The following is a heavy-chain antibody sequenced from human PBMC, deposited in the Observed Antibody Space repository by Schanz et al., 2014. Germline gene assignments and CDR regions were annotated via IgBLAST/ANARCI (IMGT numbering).Heavy chain of an antibody. CDR1: GFSVSNTY. D-gene: IGHD2-15*01. Sequence: EVQLAESGGGLIQPGGSLRLSCAVSGFSVSNTYMHWVRQPPGKGLEWVSVINSAGTTYYADSVKGRFTFSRDSSKNTVYLQMDSLRADDTSVYYCARDNRQCSGPCSGGSCHPCGMDVWGQGTTVIVSS. CDR2: INSAGTT. CDR3: ARDNRQCSGPCSGGSCHPCGMDV. J-gene: IGHJ6*02. V-gene: IGHV3-53*01.